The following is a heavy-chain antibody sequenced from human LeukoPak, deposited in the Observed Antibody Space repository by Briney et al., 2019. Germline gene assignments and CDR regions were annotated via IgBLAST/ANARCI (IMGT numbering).Heavy chain of an antibody. CDR2: ISSSSSYI. CDR3: ARRDCTTGACRFDD. J-gene: IGHJ4*02. D-gene: IGHD2-8*01. Sequence: GGSLRLSCAASGFTFSSYSMNWVRQAPGKGLEWVSSISSSSSYIYYADSVKGRFTISRDNAKNSLYLQMNSLRAEDTAVYYCARRDCTTGACRFDDWGQGTRVSVSP. V-gene: IGHV3-21*01. CDR1: GFTFSSYS.